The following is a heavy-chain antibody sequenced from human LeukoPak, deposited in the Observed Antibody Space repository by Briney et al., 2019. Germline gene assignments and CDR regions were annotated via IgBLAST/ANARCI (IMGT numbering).Heavy chain of an antibody. CDR3: ARVSMATLGFDY. V-gene: IGHV4-59*01. CDR1: GGSISSYY. Sequence: SETLSLTCTVSGGSISSYYWSWIRQPPGKGLEWIGYIYYSGSTNYNPSLKSRVTISVDTSKNQFSLKLSSVTAADTAVYYCARVSMATLGFDYWGQGTLVTVSS. J-gene: IGHJ4*02. CDR2: IYYSGST. D-gene: IGHD5-24*01.